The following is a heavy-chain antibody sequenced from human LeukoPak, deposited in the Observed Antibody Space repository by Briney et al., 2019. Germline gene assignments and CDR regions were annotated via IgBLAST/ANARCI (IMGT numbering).Heavy chain of an antibody. CDR2: IYYSGST. Sequence: SETLSLTCTVSGGSISSYYWSWIRQPPGKGLEWIGYIYYSGSTNYNPSLKSRVTISVDTSKNQFSLKLSSVTAADTAVYYCARDPTSELGYFDYWGQGTLVTVSS. CDR1: GGSISSYY. D-gene: IGHD1-7*01. J-gene: IGHJ4*02. V-gene: IGHV4-59*01. CDR3: ARDPTSELGYFDY.